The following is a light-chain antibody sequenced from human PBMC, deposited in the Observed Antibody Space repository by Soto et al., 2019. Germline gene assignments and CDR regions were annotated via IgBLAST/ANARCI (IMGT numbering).Light chain of an antibody. V-gene: IGLV2-14*01. J-gene: IGLJ2*01. CDR2: GVT. CDR3: TSYIHRRTLVV. Sequence: QSALTQPASVSGSPGQSITISCTGTSIDVGGYSYVSWYQQHPGKAPKLMIYGVTNRPSGVSNRFSGSKSGNTASLTISGLQPEDEADYYCTSYIHRRTLVVFGGGTKLTVL. CDR1: SIDVGGYSY.